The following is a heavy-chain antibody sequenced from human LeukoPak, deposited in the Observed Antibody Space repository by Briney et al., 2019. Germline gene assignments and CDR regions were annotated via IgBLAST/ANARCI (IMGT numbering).Heavy chain of an antibody. CDR1: GGTFSSYA. CDR3: ARVTYYDSSGYYFFDY. V-gene: IGHV1-69*13. J-gene: IGHJ4*02. D-gene: IGHD3-22*01. CDR2: IIPIFGTA. Sequence: ASVKVSCTASGGTFSSYAISWVRQAPGQGLEWMGGIIPIFGTANYAQKFQGRVTITADESTSTAYMELSSLRSEDTAVYYCARVTYYDSSGYYFFDYWGQGTLVTVSS.